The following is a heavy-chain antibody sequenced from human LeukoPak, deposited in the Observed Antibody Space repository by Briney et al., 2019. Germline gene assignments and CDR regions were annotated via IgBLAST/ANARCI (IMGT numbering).Heavy chain of an antibody. J-gene: IGHJ4*02. CDR3: ARTDPGWASRDY. V-gene: IGHV3-48*03. CDR2: ISSSSSIK. D-gene: IGHD1-26*01. Sequence: GGSLRLSCAASGFTFSSYEMNWVRQAPGKGLEWVSYISSSSSIKRHADSVRGRFTISRDNAKNSLSLQMNSLRAEDTAVYYCARTDPGWASRDYWGQGTLVTVSS. CDR1: GFTFSSYE.